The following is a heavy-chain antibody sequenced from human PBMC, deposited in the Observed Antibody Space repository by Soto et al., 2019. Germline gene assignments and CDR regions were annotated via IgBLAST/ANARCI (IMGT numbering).Heavy chain of an antibody. CDR2: IYYSGST. CDR3: ARQRGSIAVAGPFDY. J-gene: IGHJ4*02. CDR1: GGSISSSSYY. D-gene: IGHD6-19*01. Sequence: SETLSLTCTVSGGSISSSSYYWGWIRQPPGKGLEWIGYIYYSGSTNYNPSLKSRVTISVDTSKNQFSLKLSSVTAADTAVYYCARQRGSIAVAGPFDYWGQGTQVTVSS. V-gene: IGHV4-61*05.